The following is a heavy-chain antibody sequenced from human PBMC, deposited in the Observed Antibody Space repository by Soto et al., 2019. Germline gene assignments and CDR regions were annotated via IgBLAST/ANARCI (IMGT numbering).Heavy chain of an antibody. V-gene: IGHV4-39*07. D-gene: IGHD4-17*01. CDR2: IYYSGST. Sequence: SETLSLTCTVSGGSISSSSYYRGWIRQPPGKGLEWIGYIYYSGSTYYNPSLKSRVTISVDTSKNQFSLKLSSVTAADTAVYYCARYYGAILFDYWGQGTLVTVSS. CDR3: ARYYGAILFDY. CDR1: GGSISSSSYY. J-gene: IGHJ4*02.